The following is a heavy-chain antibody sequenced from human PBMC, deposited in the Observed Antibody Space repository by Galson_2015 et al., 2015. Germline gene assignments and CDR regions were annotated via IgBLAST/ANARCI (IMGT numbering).Heavy chain of an antibody. D-gene: IGHD3-16*01. CDR2: IDPMSGIT. CDR3: ARYYFGPGSTYDYAIRFDP. J-gene: IGHJ5*02. CDR1: GATFQFYT. V-gene: IGHV1-69*02. Sequence: SVKVSCKASGATFQFYTFYWVRQAPGQGLEWMGRIDPMSGITNYAQSFQGRVTFTADKSTTTIYMELGSLRSDDTAVYFCARYYFGPGSTYDYAIRFDPWGQGTQVTVSS.